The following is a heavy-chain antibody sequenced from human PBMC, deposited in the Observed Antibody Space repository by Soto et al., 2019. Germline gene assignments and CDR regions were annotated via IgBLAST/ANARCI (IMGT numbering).Heavy chain of an antibody. Sequence: PGGALLLSCAASGFTVSSHAIRWVRQAPGKELEWLSANSGRGGSTYYADAVKGRVTISRDRCKNKVYLQMNSLRAEDTAGYNCVPTSTAETKHWGQGPLVTVSS. CDR1: GFTVSSHA. D-gene: IGHD1-26*01. V-gene: IGHV3-23*01. CDR3: VPTSTAETKH. J-gene: IGHJ4*02. CDR2: NSGRGGST.